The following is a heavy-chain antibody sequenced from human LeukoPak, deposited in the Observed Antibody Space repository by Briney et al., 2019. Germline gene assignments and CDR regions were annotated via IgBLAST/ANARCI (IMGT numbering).Heavy chain of an antibody. J-gene: IGHJ3*02. V-gene: IGHV3-23*01. Sequence: GGSLRLSCAASGFTFSSFATSWVRQAPGKGLEWVSGISASGGSTYYADSVKGRLTISRDNSKNTLYLQMNSLRAEDTAVYYCAKGFYDNSASGVFDIWGQGTMVTVSS. CDR1: GFTFSSFA. CDR2: ISASGGST. CDR3: AKGFYDNSASGVFDI. D-gene: IGHD3-22*01.